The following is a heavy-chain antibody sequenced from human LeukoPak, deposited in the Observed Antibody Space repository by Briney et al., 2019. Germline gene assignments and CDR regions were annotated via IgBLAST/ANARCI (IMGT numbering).Heavy chain of an antibody. CDR3: ATGYSGYDARRDY. V-gene: IGHV3-23*01. Sequence: GGSLRLSCAASGFTFSSYAMSWVRQAPGKGLEWVSAISGSGGSTYYADSVKGRFTISRDNSKSTLYLQMNSLRAEDTAVYYCATGYSGYDARRDYWGQGTLVTVSS. D-gene: IGHD5-12*01. J-gene: IGHJ4*02. CDR1: GFTFSSYA. CDR2: ISGSGGST.